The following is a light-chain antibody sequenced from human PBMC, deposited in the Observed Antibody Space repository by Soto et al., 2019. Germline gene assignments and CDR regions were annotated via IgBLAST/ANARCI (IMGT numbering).Light chain of an antibody. J-gene: IGKJ4*01. CDR2: LGS. V-gene: IGKV2-28*01. Sequence: DIVMSQSPVTLPVTPGEPASISCRSSQSLLNYKGYVYLDWYVQKPGQSPQLLIYLGSNRASGVPDRFSGSVSGTDFTLEISRVEAEDVGIYYCMQAVQIPMTFGGGTRVDI. CDR3: MQAVQIPMT. CDR1: QSLLNYKGYVY.